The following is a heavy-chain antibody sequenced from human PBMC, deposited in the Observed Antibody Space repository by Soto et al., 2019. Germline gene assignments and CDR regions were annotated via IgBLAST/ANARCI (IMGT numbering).Heavy chain of an antibody. J-gene: IGHJ4*02. CDR3: ARGRTSVRFFAL. D-gene: IGHD3-3*01. Sequence: SETLSLTCAVYGGSFIGYYCSFIRQPPGKGLEWIGEINHSGSTNYNPSLKSRVTISVDTSKNQFSLKLSSVTAADTAVYYCARGRTSVRFFALWGQGTLVTVSS. CDR1: GGSFIGYY. V-gene: IGHV4-34*01. CDR2: INHSGST.